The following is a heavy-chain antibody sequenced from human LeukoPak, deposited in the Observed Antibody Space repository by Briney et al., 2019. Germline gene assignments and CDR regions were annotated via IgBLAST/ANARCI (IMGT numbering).Heavy chain of an antibody. CDR1: GGSVGSSSFY. J-gene: IGHJ5*02. V-gene: IGHV4-61*02. Sequence: SETLSLTCIVSGGSVGSSSFYWGWIRQPAGKGLEWIGRIYTSGSTNYNPSLKSRVTMSVDTSKNQFSLKLSSVTAADTAVYYCARDLGSSSPLFDPWGREPWSPSPQ. CDR2: IYTSGST. CDR3: ARDLGSSSPLFDP. D-gene: IGHD6-13*01.